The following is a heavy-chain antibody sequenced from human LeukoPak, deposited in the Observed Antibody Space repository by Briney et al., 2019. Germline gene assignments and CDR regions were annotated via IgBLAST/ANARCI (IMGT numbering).Heavy chain of an antibody. J-gene: IGHJ6*03. Sequence: PSETLSLTCAVYGGSFSGYYWSWIRQPSGKGLEWIGEINHSGSTNYNPSLKSRVTISVDTSKNQFSLKLSSVTAADTAVYYCARLLRYYGSGSYLLDYYYYYMDVWGKGTTVTISS. CDR2: INHSGST. CDR1: GGSFSGYY. CDR3: ARLLRYYGSGSYLLDYYYYYMDV. D-gene: IGHD3-10*01. V-gene: IGHV4-34*01.